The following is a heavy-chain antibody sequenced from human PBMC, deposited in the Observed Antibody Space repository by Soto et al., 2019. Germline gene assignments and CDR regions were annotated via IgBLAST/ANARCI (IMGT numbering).Heavy chain of an antibody. D-gene: IGHD1-1*01. CDR1: GFTFSNAW. V-gene: IGHV3-15*01. CDR2: IKSRTSGGTA. Sequence: GGSLRLSCAASGFTFSNAWMSWVRQAPGKGLEWLGRIKSRTSGGTADYAAPVIGRFTISRDDSKNTLYLQMNSLKTEDTAVYYCTWAVHGDYWGQGTLVTVSS. J-gene: IGHJ4*02. CDR3: TWAVHGDY.